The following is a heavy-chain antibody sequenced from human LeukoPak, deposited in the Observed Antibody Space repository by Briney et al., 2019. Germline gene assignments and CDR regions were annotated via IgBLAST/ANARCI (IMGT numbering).Heavy chain of an antibody. CDR1: GFTFSSYW. J-gene: IGHJ3*02. Sequence: GGSLRLSCAASGFTFSSYWMHWVRQAPGKGLVWVSRINNDGSSTTHADSVKGRLTISRDNAKNTLHLQMNSLRAEETAVYYCARGGSSWNDAFDIWGQGTMVTVSS. CDR3: ARGGSSWNDAFDI. D-gene: IGHD6-13*01. CDR2: INNDGSST. V-gene: IGHV3-74*01.